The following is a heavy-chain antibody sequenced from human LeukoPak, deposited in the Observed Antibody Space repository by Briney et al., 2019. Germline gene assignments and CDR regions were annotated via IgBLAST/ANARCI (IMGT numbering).Heavy chain of an antibody. V-gene: IGHV3-33*08. CDR2: IRYDGSNK. CDR3: ARDSLQGYFDWFFDY. Sequence: PGRSLRLSCAASGFTFDDYAMHWVRQAPGKGLEWVAFIRYDGSNKYYADSVKGRFTISRDNSKNTLYLQMNSLRAEDTAVYYCARDSLQGYFDWFFDYWGQGTLVTVSS. D-gene: IGHD3-9*01. CDR1: GFTFDDYA. J-gene: IGHJ4*02.